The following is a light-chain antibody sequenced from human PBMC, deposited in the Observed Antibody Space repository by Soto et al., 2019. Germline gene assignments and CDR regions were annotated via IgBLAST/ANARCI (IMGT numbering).Light chain of an antibody. V-gene: IGLV8-61*01. CDR2: NIE. CDR3: MLSVGTGVWV. J-gene: IGLJ3*02. CDR1: SGSVSTSHY. Sequence: QAVVTQEASLSVSPGGTVTLTCGLTSGSVSTSHYPSWYQQTPGQPPRTLILNIEGRPSGVPERFSGTIIGRRAALTIMGAQSEDESDYYCMLSVGTGVWVFGGGTKLTVL.